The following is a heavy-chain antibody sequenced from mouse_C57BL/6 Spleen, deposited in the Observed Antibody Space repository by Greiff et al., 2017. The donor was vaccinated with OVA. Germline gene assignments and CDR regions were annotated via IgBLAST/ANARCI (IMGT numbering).Heavy chain of an antibody. CDR2: IDPSDSYT. V-gene: IGHV1-50*01. Sequence: QVQLKQSGAELVKPGASVKLSCKASGYTFTSYWMQWVKQRPGQGLEWIGEIDPSDSYTNYNQKFKGKATLTVDTSSSTAYMQLSSLTSEDSAVYYCARERVGYSNYAYWGQGTLVTVSA. J-gene: IGHJ3*01. CDR3: ARERVGYSNYAY. CDR1: GYTFTSYW. D-gene: IGHD2-5*01.